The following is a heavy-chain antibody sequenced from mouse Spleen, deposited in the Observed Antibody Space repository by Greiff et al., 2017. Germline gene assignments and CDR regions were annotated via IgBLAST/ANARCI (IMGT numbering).Heavy chain of an antibody. CDR2: INPSTGGT. CDR1: GYSFTGYY. Sequence: EVQLQQSGPELVKPGASVKISCKASGYSFTGYYMNWVKQSPEKSLEWIGEINPSTGGTTYNQKFKAKATLTVDKSSSTAYMQLKSLTSEDSAVYYCAREGIYYDYAWFAYWGQGTLVTVSA. D-gene: IGHD2-4*01. J-gene: IGHJ3*01. V-gene: IGHV1-42*01. CDR3: AREGIYYDYAWFAY.